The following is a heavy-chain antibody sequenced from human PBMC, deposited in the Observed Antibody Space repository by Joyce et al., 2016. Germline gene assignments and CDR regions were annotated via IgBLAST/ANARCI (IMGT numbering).Heavy chain of an antibody. J-gene: IGHJ4*02. CDR1: GGPFRGFF. CDR2: ITNSGAT. D-gene: IGHD6-19*01. V-gene: IGHV4-34*01. Sequence: QVQLQQWGAGLLKPSETLSLTCGVSGGPFRGFFWTWVRQPPGKGLEWIGDITNSGATNYNPSLKSRITFSVDTSKNQFSLKVTSLSAADTAVYYCARSQWLAPLMYWGQGTPVTVSS. CDR3: ARSQWLAPLMY.